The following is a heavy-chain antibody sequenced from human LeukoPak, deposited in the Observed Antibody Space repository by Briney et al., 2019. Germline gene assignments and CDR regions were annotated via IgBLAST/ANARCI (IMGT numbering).Heavy chain of an antibody. J-gene: IGHJ5*02. CDR3: ARVLXGXWDWFDP. V-gene: IGHV3-74*01. CDR2: INPDGSTT. CDR1: GFTFSRYW. Sequence: GESLRLSCAASGFTFSRYWIHWVRQAPGKGLEWVSRINPDGSTTTYADSVKGRFTISRDNAENTVYLQMNSLRAEDTAVYYCARVLXGXWDWFDPWGQGTLVTVSS.